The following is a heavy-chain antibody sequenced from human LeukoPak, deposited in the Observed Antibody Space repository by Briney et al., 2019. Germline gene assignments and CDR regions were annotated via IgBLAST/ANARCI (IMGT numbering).Heavy chain of an antibody. J-gene: IGHJ4*02. CDR3: ARQYYYGSGSYSPFDY. CDR2: ISSSGSTI. Sequence: GGSLRLSCAASGFTFSSYEMNWVRQAPGEGLEWVSYISSSGSTIYYADSVKGRFTISRDNAKNSLYLQMNSLRAEDTAVYYCARQYYYGSGSYSPFDYWGQGTLVTVSS. D-gene: IGHD3-10*01. CDR1: GFTFSSYE. V-gene: IGHV3-48*03.